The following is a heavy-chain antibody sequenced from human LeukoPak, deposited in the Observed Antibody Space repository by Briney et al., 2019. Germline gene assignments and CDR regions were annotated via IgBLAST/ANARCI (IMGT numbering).Heavy chain of an antibody. J-gene: IGHJ4*02. CDR1: RSTFSNYA. Sequence: GGSLRLSCAASRSTFSNYAMSWVRQAPGKGLEWVSAISATGGSTYYADSVKGRFTTSRDNSKNTLYLQMNSLRAEDTAVYYCAKDIMAVSTGGTFDHWGQGTLVTVSS. CDR2: ISATGGST. V-gene: IGHV3-23*01. CDR3: AKDIMAVSTGGTFDH. D-gene: IGHD6-19*01.